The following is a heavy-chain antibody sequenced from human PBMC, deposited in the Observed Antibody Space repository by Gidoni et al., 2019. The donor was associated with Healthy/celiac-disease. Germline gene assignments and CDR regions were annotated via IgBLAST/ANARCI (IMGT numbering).Heavy chain of an antibody. CDR2: IETGGPTT. V-gene: IGHV3-74*03. CDR1: GFSFPITW. D-gene: IGHD2-21*01. CDR3: ARDCDPALDY. Sequence: EVQLVESGGGLVQPGGSLRLLCAAHGFSFPITWMHRVRQVPGKGLVWVARIETGGPTTMYADSVKGLFTISRDDAKNTLYLQMNNLRGADTAVYYCARDCDPALDYWGQGTSVTVAS. J-gene: IGHJ4*02.